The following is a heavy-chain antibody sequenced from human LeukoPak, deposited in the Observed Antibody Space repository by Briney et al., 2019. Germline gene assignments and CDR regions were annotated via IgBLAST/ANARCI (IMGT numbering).Heavy chain of an antibody. J-gene: IGHJ4*02. CDR3: AKKFPAVAGYFDY. Sequence: PGGSLRLSCAASGFTFSSYSMNWVRQAPGKGLEWVSYISSSGSTIYYADSVKGRFTISRDNSKNTLYLQMNSLRAEDTAVYYCAKKFPAVAGYFDYWGQGTLVTVSS. V-gene: IGHV3-48*01. D-gene: IGHD6-19*01. CDR1: GFTFSSYS. CDR2: ISSSGSTI.